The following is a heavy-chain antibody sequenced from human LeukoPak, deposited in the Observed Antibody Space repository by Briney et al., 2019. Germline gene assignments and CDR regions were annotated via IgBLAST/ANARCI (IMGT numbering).Heavy chain of an antibody. V-gene: IGHV1-2*02. CDR2: INPNSGGT. D-gene: IGHD3-22*01. J-gene: IGHJ5*02. CDR1: GYTFTGYY. CDR3: ARSGGLDYDSSGYYNPRPNNWFDR. Sequence: GASVKVSCKASGYTFTGYYMHWVRQAPGQGLEWMGWINPNSGGTNYAQKLQGRVTMTRDTSISTAYMELSRLRSDDTAVYYCARSGGLDYDSSGYYNPRPNNWFDRWGQGTLVTVSS.